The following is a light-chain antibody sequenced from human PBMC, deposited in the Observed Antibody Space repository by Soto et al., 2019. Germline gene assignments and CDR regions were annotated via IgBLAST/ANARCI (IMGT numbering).Light chain of an antibody. V-gene: IGKV1-5*03. CDR3: QQYNRSSIH. CDR2: DAS. J-gene: IGKJ4*01. CDR1: QSISNW. Sequence: DIQLTQSPSTLSASVGDRVTITCRASQSISNWVVWYQQKPGKAPKFLIYDASTLESGVPSRFSGSGYGTEFTLTISSLQPEDFATYYCQQYNRSSIHFRGGTKVEMK.